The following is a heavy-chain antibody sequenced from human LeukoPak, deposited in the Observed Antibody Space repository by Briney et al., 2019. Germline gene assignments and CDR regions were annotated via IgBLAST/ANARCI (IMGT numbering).Heavy chain of an antibody. CDR2: IKSKTNGGTT. CDR3: TTCLLAYSFDY. V-gene: IGHV3-15*01. Sequence: GGSLRLSCAGTGFNFRLHAMNWVRQAPGKGLEWVGRIKSKTNGGTTDYAAPVKGRFTISRDDSKNTLYLQMNSLKTEDTAVYYCTTCLLAYSFDYWGQGTLVTVSS. D-gene: IGHD2-15*01. CDR1: GFNFRLHA. J-gene: IGHJ4*02.